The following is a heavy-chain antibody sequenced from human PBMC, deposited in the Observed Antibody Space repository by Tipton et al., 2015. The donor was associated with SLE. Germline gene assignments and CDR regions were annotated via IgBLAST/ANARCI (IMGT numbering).Heavy chain of an antibody. J-gene: IGHJ4*02. Sequence: QSGAEVKKPGSSVKVSCKASGGTFSSYAISWVRQAPGQGLEWMGGIIPIFGTANYAQKFQGRVTITTDESTSTAYMELSSLRSDATALYYCARVCAYHDSTGYCLFDNWGQGILVTVSS. CDR3: ARVCAYHDSTGYCLFDN. CDR2: IIPIFGTA. V-gene: IGHV1-69*05. D-gene: IGHD3-22*01. CDR1: GGTFSSYA.